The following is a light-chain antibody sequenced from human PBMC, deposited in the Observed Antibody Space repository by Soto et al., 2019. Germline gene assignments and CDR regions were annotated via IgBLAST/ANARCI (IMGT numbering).Light chain of an antibody. Sequence: QSALTQPASVSGSLGQSITISCTGISSDVGSYNLVSWYQQHPGKAPKLMIYEASQRPSGVSNRFSGSKSGDTAPLTISGLQAEDEADYYCCSYANDNVVFGGGTKLTV. CDR1: SSDVGSYNL. J-gene: IGLJ3*02. CDR2: EAS. CDR3: CSYANDNVV. V-gene: IGLV2-23*01.